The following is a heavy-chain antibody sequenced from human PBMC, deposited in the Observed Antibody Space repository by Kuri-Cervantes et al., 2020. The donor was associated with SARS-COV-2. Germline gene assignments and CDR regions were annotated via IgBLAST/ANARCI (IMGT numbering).Heavy chain of an antibody. CDR3: ARQYCTNGVCYTPFDY. D-gene: IGHD2-8*01. CDR2: IYYSGST. V-gene: IGHV4-39*01. CDR1: GGSVRNSSYY. J-gene: IGHJ4*02. Sequence: SETLSLTCSVSGGSVRNSSYYWGWIRQPPGKGLEWIGSIYYSGSTYYNPSLKSRVTISVDTSKNQFSLKLSSVTAADMAVYYCARQYCTNGVCYTPFDYWGQGTLVTVSS.